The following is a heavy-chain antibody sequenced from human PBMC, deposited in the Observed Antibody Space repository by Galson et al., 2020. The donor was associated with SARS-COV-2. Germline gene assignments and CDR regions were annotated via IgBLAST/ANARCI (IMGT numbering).Heavy chain of an antibody. CDR3: ARDQAVAGTGNYYYGMDV. CDR2: ISSSGSTI. CDR1: GFTFSDYY. J-gene: IGHJ6*02. V-gene: IGHV3-11*01. Sequence: NSGGSLRLSCAASGFTFSDYYMSWIRQAPGKGLEWVSYISSSGSTIYYADSVKGRFTISRDNAKNSLYLQMNSLRAEDTAVYYCARDQAVAGTGNYYYGMDVWGQGTTVTVSS. D-gene: IGHD6-19*01.